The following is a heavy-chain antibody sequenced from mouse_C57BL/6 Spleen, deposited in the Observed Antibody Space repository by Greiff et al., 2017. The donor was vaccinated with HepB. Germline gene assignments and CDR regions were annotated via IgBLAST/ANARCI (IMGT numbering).Heavy chain of an antibody. CDR2: IWSGGSK. CDR1: GFSLTSYG. Sequence: VQLQQSGPGLVQPSQSLSITCTVSGFSLTSYGVHWVRQSPGKGLEWLGVIWSGGSKDYNAAFISRLSISKDNSKSQVFFKMNSLQADDTAIYYCARLSNPFDYWGQGTPLTVSS. V-gene: IGHV2-2*01. CDR3: ARLSNPFDY. J-gene: IGHJ2*01. D-gene: IGHD2-5*01.